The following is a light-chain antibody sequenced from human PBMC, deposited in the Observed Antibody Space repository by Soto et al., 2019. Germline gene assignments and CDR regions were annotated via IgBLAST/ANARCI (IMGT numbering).Light chain of an antibody. J-gene: IGLJ2*01. CDR3: SSDTSSSTLI. CDR2: EVN. CDR1: SSDIGGYNF. V-gene: IGLV2-14*01. Sequence: QSALTQPASVSGSPGQSITISCTGTSSDIGGYNFVSWYQQHPGKAPKLLIHEVNNRPSGVSIRVSGSKSGNTASLTISGLQAEDEADYYCSSDTSSSTLIFGGGTKLTVL.